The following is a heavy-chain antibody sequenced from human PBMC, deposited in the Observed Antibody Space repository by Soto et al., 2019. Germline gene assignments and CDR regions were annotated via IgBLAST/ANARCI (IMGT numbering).Heavy chain of an antibody. D-gene: IGHD6-13*01. CDR1: GGSISSYY. V-gene: IGHV4-59*01. Sequence: SETLSLTCTVSGGSISSYYWSWIRQPPGKGLEWIGYIYYSGSTNYNPSLKSRVTISVDTSKNQFSLKLGSVTAADTAVYYCAGRIAAAGCLDYWGQGTLVTVSS. CDR3: AGRIAAAGCLDY. CDR2: IYYSGST. J-gene: IGHJ4*02.